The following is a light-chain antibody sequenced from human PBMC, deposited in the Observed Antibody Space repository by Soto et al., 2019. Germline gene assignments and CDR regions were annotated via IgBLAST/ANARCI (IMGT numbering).Light chain of an antibody. CDR2: DAS. Sequence: EIVLTQSPATLSLSPVERATLSCRASQSVSSYLAWYQKKPGQAPRLLIYDASKRATGIPARFSGSGSGTDFTLTISSIEPGDFAVYYCQQRSSWPRAFGQGTRLEI. V-gene: IGKV3-11*01. J-gene: IGKJ5*01. CDR3: QQRSSWPRA. CDR1: QSVSSY.